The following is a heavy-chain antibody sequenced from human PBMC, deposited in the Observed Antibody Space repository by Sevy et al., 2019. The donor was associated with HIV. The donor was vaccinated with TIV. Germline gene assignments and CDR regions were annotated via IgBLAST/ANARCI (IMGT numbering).Heavy chain of an antibody. CDR3: ARFSVGRVIVVVPNHAFDI. Sequence: GGSLRLSCAASGFTFSSYAIHWVRQAPGKGLEWVAVIWYDGTNEYYADSVKGRFTISRDNSKNTQYLQMNSLRAEDTAVYYCARFSVGRVIVVVPNHAFDIWGQGTMVTVSS. V-gene: IGHV3-33*01. D-gene: IGHD3-22*01. CDR1: GFTFSSYA. CDR2: IWYDGTNE. J-gene: IGHJ3*02.